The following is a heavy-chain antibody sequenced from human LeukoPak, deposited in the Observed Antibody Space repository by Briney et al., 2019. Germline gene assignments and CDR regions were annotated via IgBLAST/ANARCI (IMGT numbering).Heavy chain of an antibody. CDR3: ARGSSAYPRYFDY. V-gene: IGHV1-3*01. Sequence: ASVKVSCKASGYTFTSYAMHWVRQAPEQRLEWMGWINAGNGNTKYSQNFQGGVTITRDTSASTAYMELSSLRSEDTAVYYCARGSSAYPRYFDYWGQGTLVTVSS. CDR1: GYTFTSYA. J-gene: IGHJ4*02. D-gene: IGHD3-22*01. CDR2: INAGNGNT.